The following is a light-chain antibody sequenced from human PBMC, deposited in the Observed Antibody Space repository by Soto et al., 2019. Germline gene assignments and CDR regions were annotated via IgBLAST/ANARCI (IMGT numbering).Light chain of an antibody. Sequence: QSVLTQPPSVSGAPGQRVTISCTGSSSNIGAGYDVHWYQQLPGTAPKLLIYGNSNRPSGVPDRFSGSKSGTSASLAITGLQHEDEADYYCQSYDSSLSGLVFGTGTKVTVL. CDR1: SSNIGAGYD. CDR2: GNS. CDR3: QSYDSSLSGLV. V-gene: IGLV1-40*01. J-gene: IGLJ1*01.